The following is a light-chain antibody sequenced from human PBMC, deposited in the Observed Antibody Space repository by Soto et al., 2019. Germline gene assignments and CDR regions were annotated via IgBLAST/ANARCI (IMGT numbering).Light chain of an antibody. V-gene: IGKV4-1*01. Sequence: DIVMTQSPDSMAVSLGERATINCKSSQSVLSSSNNRNFLAWYQQKPGQPPKLLISGASTRKSGVPDRFSGSGSVTDFTLTISSLQAEDVAVYYCQQSYGAPVTFGQGTKVEIK. CDR1: QSVLSSSNNRNF. J-gene: IGKJ1*01. CDR3: QQSYGAPVT. CDR2: GAS.